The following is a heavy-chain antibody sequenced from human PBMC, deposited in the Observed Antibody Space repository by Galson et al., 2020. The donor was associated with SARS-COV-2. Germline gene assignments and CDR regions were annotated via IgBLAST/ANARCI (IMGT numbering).Heavy chain of an antibody. CDR1: GFTFSGYG. D-gene: IGHD4-17*01. J-gene: IGHJ3*02. V-gene: IGHV3-30*18. Sequence: GGSLRLSCAASGFTFSGYGMHWVRQAPGKGLEWVAIVSYDGTVQYYADSVKGRFTISRDNSKNTLYLQLNSLRTEDTGVYYCAKGEDYVGLTFDIWGQGTKVSVSS. CDR3: AKGEDYVGLTFDI. CDR2: VSYDGTVQ.